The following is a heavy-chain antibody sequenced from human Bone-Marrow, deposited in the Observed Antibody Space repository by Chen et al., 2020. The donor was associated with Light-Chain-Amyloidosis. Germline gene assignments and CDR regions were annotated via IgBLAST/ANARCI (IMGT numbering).Heavy chain of an antibody. CDR1: GGSFSGYY. J-gene: IGHJ6*03. CDR2: INHSGST. V-gene: IGHV4-34*01. Sequence: QVQLQQWGAGLLKPSETLSLTCAVYGGSFSGYYWSWIHQPPGKGLEWIGEINHSGSTNYNPSLKSRVTISVDTSKNQFSLKLSSVTAADTAVYYCARGAPYYDFWSGYYTRYYYYYMDVWGKGTTVTVSS. D-gene: IGHD3-3*01. CDR3: ARGAPYYDFWSGYYTRYYYYYMDV.